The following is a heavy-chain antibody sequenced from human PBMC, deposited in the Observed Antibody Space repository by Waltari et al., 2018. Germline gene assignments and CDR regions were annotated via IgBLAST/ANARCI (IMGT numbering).Heavy chain of an antibody. CDR3: ARQFAY. V-gene: IGHV3-48*03. CDR2: ISTSGSTI. CDR1: GFTLRSSG. Sequence: EVRLVVPGGGLVQPGGSLRLSCATSGFTLRSSGMHWVRQAPGKGLEWVSYISTSGSTIAYADSVWVRFTISGDTANNSLYLQMNNLRAEDTAVYYCARQFAYWGQGALVTVSS. J-gene: IGHJ4*02.